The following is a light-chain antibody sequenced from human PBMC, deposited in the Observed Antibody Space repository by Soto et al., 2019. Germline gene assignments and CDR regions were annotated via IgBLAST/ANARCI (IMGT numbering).Light chain of an antibody. CDR2: AAS. CDR3: QQSYSTPRT. V-gene: IGKV1-39*01. J-gene: IGKJ4*01. Sequence: DIQMTQSPSSLSASVGDRVTITFRASQSISSYLNWYQQKPGKAPKLLIYAASSLQSGVPSRFSGSGSGTDLTLTISSLQPEDFATYYCQQSYSTPRTFGGGTKVDIK. CDR1: QSISSY.